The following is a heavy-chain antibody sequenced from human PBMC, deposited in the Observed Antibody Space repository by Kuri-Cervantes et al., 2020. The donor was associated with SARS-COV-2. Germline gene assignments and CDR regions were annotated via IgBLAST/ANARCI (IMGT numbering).Heavy chain of an antibody. CDR3: AHSSRDLLTSYYFDF. CDR1: GFSLSTGGVG. J-gene: IGHJ4*02. D-gene: IGHD3-9*01. Sequence: SGPTPVKPTQTLTLTCTFSGFSLSTGGVGVGWIRQPPGKAPEWLALIYWDDDMRYSPSLKSRLTVSKDTSKNQVILTMTNMDPVDTATYYCAHSSRDLLTSYYFDFWGQGTLVTVSS. V-gene: IGHV2-5*02. CDR2: IYWDDDM.